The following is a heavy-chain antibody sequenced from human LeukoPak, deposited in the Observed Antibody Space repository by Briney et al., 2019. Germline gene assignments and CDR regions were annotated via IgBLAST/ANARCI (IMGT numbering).Heavy chain of an antibody. CDR3: ARGGLGAFDI. CDR1: GFTFDDYA. V-gene: IGHV3-9*01. J-gene: IGHJ3*02. Sequence: PGRSLRLSCAASGFTFDDYAMHWVRQAPGKGLEWVSGISRNSGSIGYADSVKGRFTISRDNAKNSLYLQMNSLRAEDTAVYYCARGGLGAFDIWGQGTMVTVSS. D-gene: IGHD3-16*01. CDR2: ISRNSGSI.